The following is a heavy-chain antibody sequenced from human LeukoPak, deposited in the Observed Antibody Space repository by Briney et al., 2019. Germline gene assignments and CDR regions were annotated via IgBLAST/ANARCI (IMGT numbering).Heavy chain of an antibody. J-gene: IGHJ5*02. D-gene: IGHD3-3*01. CDR1: GGTFSSYA. Sequence: SVKVSCKASGGTFSSYAISWVRQAPGQGLEWMGGIIPIFGTANYAQKFQGRVTITTDESTSTAYMELRSLKSDDTAVYYCARAGNRFWSGYYTGIWFDPWGQGTLVTVSS. V-gene: IGHV1-69*05. CDR2: IIPIFGTA. CDR3: ARAGNRFWSGYYTGIWFDP.